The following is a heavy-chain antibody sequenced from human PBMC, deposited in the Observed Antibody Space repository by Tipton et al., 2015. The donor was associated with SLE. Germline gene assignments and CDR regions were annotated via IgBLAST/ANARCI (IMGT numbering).Heavy chain of an antibody. CDR3: ARSAVLLWFGALYFDL. Sequence: LRLSCTVSGGSISSSSYYWGWIRQPPGKGLEWIGSIYYSGSTYYNPSLKSRVPISVDTSKNQFSLKLSSVTAADTAVYYCARSAVLLWFGALYFDLWGRGTLVTVSS. CDR2: IYYSGST. CDR1: GGSISSSSYY. D-gene: IGHD3-10*01. V-gene: IGHV4-39*01. J-gene: IGHJ2*01.